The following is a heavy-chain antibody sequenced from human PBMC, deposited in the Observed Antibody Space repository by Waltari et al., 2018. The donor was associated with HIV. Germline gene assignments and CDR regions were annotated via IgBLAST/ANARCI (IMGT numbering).Heavy chain of an antibody. CDR3: ASFWCGYSDY. D-gene: IGHD3-3*01. V-gene: IGHV3-66*01. Sequence: EVQLVESGGGLVQPGGSLRLSCAASGFTVSSNYMSWVRQAPGKGLEWVSCFYSGGSTYDAVFVKGRVTIPRDNSKNTLYLQMNSLRVEDTAVYYCASFWCGYSDYWGPGTLVTVPS. J-gene: IGHJ4*02. CDR2: FYSGGST. CDR1: GFTVSSNY.